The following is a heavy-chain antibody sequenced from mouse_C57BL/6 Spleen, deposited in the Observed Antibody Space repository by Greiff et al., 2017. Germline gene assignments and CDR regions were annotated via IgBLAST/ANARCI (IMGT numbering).Heavy chain of an antibody. Sequence: QVQLQQPGAELVMPGASVKLSCKASGYTFTSYWMHWVKQRPGQGLEWIGEIDPSDSYTNYNQKFKGKSTLTVDKSSSTAYMQLSSLTSEDSAVYYCARDGVYDGYRGAMDYWGQGTSVTVSS. CDR3: ARDGVYDGYRGAMDY. CDR2: IDPSDSYT. V-gene: IGHV1-69*01. CDR1: GYTFTSYW. J-gene: IGHJ4*01. D-gene: IGHD2-3*01.